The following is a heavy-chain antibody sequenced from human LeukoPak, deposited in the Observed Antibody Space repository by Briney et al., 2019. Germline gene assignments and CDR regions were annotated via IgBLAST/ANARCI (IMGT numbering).Heavy chain of an antibody. V-gene: IGHV3-66*01. CDR2: IYSGGST. Sequence: GGSLRLSCAVSGFTLSSIYMSWVRQPPGKVLEWVAVIYSGGSTYYADSVKGRFTISRDNSKNTLYLQMNSLRAEDTAVYYCAREARYYGSGSYYKDRYFDYWGQGTLVTVST. D-gene: IGHD3-10*01. CDR1: GFTLSSIY. J-gene: IGHJ4*02. CDR3: AREARYYGSGSYYKDRYFDY.